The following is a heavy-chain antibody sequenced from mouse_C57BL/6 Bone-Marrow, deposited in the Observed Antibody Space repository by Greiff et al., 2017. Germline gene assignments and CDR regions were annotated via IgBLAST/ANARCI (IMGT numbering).Heavy chain of an antibody. D-gene: IGHD1-1*01. Sequence: VQVVESGAELVKPGASVKLSCKASGYTFTSYWMHWVKQRPGQGLEWIGMIHPNSGSTNYNEKFKSKATLTVDKSSSTAYMQLSSLTSEDSAVYYCARWVYYYGSSYYYAMDYWGQGTSVTVSS. J-gene: IGHJ4*01. V-gene: IGHV1-64*01. CDR2: IHPNSGST. CDR1: GYTFTSYW. CDR3: ARWVYYYGSSYYYAMDY.